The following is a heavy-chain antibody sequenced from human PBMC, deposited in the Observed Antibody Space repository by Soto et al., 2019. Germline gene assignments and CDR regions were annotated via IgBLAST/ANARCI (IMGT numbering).Heavy chain of an antibody. CDR1: GFTFSSYA. V-gene: IGHV3-23*01. CDR2: ISGSGGST. Sequence: GGSLRLSCAASGFTFSSYAMSWVRQAPGKRLQWVSAISGSGGSTYYADSVKGRFTISRDNSKNTLYLQMDSLRAEDTAVYYCAKDGSGYSDYFYYYMDVWGKGTTVTVSS. J-gene: IGHJ6*03. D-gene: IGHD5-12*01. CDR3: AKDGSGYSDYFYYYMDV.